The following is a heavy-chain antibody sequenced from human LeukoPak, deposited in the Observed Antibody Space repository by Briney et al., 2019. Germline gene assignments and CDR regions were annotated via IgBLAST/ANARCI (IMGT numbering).Heavy chain of an antibody. CDR1: GGSISSSSYY. CDR2: IYYSGST. J-gene: IGHJ4*02. D-gene: IGHD6-19*01. V-gene: IGHV4-39*01. CDR3: ARHLSGWYGRLGYFDY. Sequence: SETLSLTCTVSGGSISSSSYYWGWIRQPPGKGLEWIGSIYYSGSTYYNPSLKSRVTISVDTSKNQFSLKLSSVTAADTAVYYCARHLSGWYGRLGYFDYWGQGTLVTVSS.